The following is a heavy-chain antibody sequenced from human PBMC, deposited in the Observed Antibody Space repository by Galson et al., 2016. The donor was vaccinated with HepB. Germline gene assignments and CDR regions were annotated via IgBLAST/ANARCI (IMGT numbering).Heavy chain of an antibody. CDR2: IFPGDSHT. D-gene: IGHD6-6*01. V-gene: IGHV5-51*01. Sequence: QSGAEVKKPGESLRISCKGSGYSFTNYWIGWVRQMPGKGLEWMGIIFPGDSHTTYSPSFQGQVTISADKSINTAYLQWSSLTASDTAIYYCARRGAARPMDHNYPMDVWGQGTTVTVAS. J-gene: IGHJ6*02. CDR3: ARRGAARPMDHNYPMDV. CDR1: GYSFTNYW.